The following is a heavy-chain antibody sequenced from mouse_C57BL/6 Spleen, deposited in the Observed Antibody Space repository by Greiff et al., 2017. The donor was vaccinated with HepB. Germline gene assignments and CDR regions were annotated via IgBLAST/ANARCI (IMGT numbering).Heavy chain of an antibody. D-gene: IGHD2-5*01. V-gene: IGHV5-6*01. Sequence: EVKLVESGGDLVKPGGSLKLSCAASGFTFSSYGMSWVRQTPDKRLEWVATISSGGSYTYYPDSVKGRFPISRDNAKNTLYLQMSSLKSEDTAMYYCARHVGSNPPFDYWGQGTTLTVSS. CDR3: ARHVGSNPPFDY. CDR1: GFTFSSYG. CDR2: ISSGGSYT. J-gene: IGHJ2*01.